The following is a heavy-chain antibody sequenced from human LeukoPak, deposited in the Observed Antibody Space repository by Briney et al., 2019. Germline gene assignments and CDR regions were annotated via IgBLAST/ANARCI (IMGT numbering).Heavy chain of an antibody. Sequence: SETLSLTCTVSGGSISSGDYYWSWIRQPPGKGLEWIGYIYYSGSNYYNPSLKSRVTISVDTSKNQFSLKLSSVTAADTAVYYCARAGDSSGYSEYYFDYWGQGTLVTVSS. V-gene: IGHV4-30-4*01. J-gene: IGHJ4*02. CDR1: GGSISSGDYY. D-gene: IGHD3-22*01. CDR2: IYYSGSN. CDR3: ARAGDSSGYSEYYFDY.